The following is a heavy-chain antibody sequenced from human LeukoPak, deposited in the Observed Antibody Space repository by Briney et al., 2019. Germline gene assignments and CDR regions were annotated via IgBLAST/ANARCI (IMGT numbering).Heavy chain of an antibody. J-gene: IGHJ5*02. D-gene: IGHD3-22*01. CDR2: IYNSGST. CDR1: GGSISSGGYY. Sequence: PSETLSLTCSVSGGSISSGGYYWSWIRQHPGKGLEWIGYIYNSGSTYYNPSLKSRVTISVDTSKNQFSLKLSSVTAADTAVYYCARTYYYDSSGKTVWFDPWGQGTLVTVSS. CDR3: ARTYYYDSSGKTVWFDP. V-gene: IGHV4-31*03.